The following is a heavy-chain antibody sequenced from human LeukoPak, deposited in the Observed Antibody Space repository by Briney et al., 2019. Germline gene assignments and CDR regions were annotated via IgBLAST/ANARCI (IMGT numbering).Heavy chain of an antibody. CDR3: AKTFGTIDPFEY. Sequence: GSLRLSCAASGFTFSSYAMSWVRQAPGKGLEWVSAISGSGGSTYYADSVKGRFTISRDNSKNTFYLDMNSLRADDTAVYYCAKTFGTIDPFEYWGQGTLVTVSS. CDR1: GFTFSSYA. CDR2: ISGSGGST. D-gene: IGHD2-2*01. J-gene: IGHJ4*02. V-gene: IGHV3-23*01.